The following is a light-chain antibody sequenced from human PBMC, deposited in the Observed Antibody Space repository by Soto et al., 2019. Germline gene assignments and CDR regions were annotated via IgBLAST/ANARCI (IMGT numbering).Light chain of an antibody. CDR2: DAS. CDR1: QSVSSD. V-gene: IGKV3-15*01. Sequence: EIVMTQSPATLSVSPGERATLSCRASQSVSSDLAWYQQKPGQAPRLLIYDASTRATGIPARFSGSGSGTEFTLTISSLQSEDFATYYCQQSYSTPRTFGGGTKVEIK. J-gene: IGKJ4*01. CDR3: QQSYSTPRT.